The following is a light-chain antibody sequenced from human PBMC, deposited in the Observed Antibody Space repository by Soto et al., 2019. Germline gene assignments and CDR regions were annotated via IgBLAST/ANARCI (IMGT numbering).Light chain of an antibody. J-gene: IGKJ2*01. CDR2: ATS. V-gene: IGKV3-20*01. CDR1: QSLSSSY. CDR3: QQYTRSRYI. Sequence: EVVLTQSPGTLSLSPGDRATLSCRASQSLSSSYLAWYQQKPGQAPSLLIYATSSRATGIPDRFSGSGSGTYFTVTISRLEPEDFAVYYCQQYTRSRYIFGQGTKLEIK.